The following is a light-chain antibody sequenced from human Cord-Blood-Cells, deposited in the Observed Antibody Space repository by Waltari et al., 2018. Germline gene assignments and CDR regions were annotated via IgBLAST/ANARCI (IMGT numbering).Light chain of an antibody. J-gene: IGLJ1*01. CDR1: TSDVGSYNL. V-gene: IGLV2-23*02. CDR3: CSYAGSSNYV. Sequence: QSALTQPASASGSPGQSITIPCTGTTSDVGSYNLVPWYQQHPGKAPKLIIYEVSQRPSGVSIRFSGSKSGNTASLTISGLQAEDEADYYCCSYAGSSNYVFGTGTKVTVL. CDR2: EVS.